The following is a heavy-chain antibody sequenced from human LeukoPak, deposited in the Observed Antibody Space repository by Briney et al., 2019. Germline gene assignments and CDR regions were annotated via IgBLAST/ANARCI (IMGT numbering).Heavy chain of an antibody. V-gene: IGHV3-74*01. J-gene: IGHJ4*02. Sequence: QSGGSLRLSCAASGFTFSSYWMHWVRHAPGKGLVWVSRINSDGSSTSYADSVKGRFTISRDNAKNTLYLQMNSLRAEDTAVYYCAKDRPDYGDYGGETDYWGQGTLVTVSS. CDR3: AKDRPDYGDYGGETDY. CDR1: GFTFSSYW. CDR2: INSDGSST. D-gene: IGHD4-17*01.